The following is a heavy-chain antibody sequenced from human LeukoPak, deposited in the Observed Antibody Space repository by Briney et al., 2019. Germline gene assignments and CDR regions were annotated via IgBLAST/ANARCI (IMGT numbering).Heavy chain of an antibody. CDR2: ISGSGGST. Sequence: GGSLRLSCAASGFTFSSYAMSWVRQAPGKGLEWVSAISGSGGSTYYADSVKGRFSISRDNSKNTLYLQMNSLRAEDTAVYYCARALSSSPMHDFDYWGQGTLVTVSS. V-gene: IGHV3-23*01. CDR1: GFTFSSYA. J-gene: IGHJ4*02. D-gene: IGHD6-13*01. CDR3: ARALSSSPMHDFDY.